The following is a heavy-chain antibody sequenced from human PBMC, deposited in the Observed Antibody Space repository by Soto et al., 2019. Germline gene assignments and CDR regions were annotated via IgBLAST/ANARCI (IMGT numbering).Heavy chain of an antibody. Sequence: QVQLVQSGAEVKKPGSSVKVSCKASGGTFSSYTISWVRQAPGQGLEWMGRIIPILGIANYAQKFQGRVTITADKSTSTAYMELSSLRSEDTAVYYCARDSRGVVVVPAVIGAFVIWGQGTMVTVSS. CDR1: GGTFSSYT. D-gene: IGHD2-2*01. CDR2: IIPILGIA. V-gene: IGHV1-69*08. CDR3: ARDSRGVVVVPAVIGAFVI. J-gene: IGHJ3*02.